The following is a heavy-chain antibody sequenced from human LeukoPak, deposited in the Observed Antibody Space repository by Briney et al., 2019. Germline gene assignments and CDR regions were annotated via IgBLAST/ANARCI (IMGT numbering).Heavy chain of an antibody. CDR3: AKGAHCRGTTTCYQNY. Sequence: PGGSLRLSCAASGFTFSSYAMSWVRQAPGKGLEWVSIISGSGGGTYYADSVKGRFTISRDNAKNTLYLQMNSLRAEDTAIYYCAKGAHCRGTTTCYQNYWGQGTLVTVSS. J-gene: IGHJ4*02. CDR1: GFTFSSYA. CDR2: ISGSGGGT. V-gene: IGHV3-23*01. D-gene: IGHD2-2*01.